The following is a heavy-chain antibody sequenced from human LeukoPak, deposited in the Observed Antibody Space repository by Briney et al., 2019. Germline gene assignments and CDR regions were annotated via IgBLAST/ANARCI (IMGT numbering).Heavy chain of an antibody. V-gene: IGHV4-4*07. CDR3: AREHPRGEVDDFDY. CDR1: GGSISSYY. Sequence: SETLSLTCTVSGGSISSYYWSWIRQPPGKGLEWIGRIYTSGSTNYNPSLKSRISISVDTSKNQFSLKLTSVTAADTAVYYCAREHPRGEVDDFDYWGQGTLVTVSS. D-gene: IGHD3-16*01. J-gene: IGHJ4*02. CDR2: IYTSGST.